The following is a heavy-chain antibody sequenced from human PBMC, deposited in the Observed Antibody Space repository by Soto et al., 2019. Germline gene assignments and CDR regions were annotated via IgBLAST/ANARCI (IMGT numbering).Heavy chain of an antibody. Sequence: QVQLVQSGAEVKKPGSSVKVSCKASGGTFSSYTISWVRQAPGQGLEWMGRIIPILGIANYAQKFQVRVTITADKSMSTAYMELSRLKSEDTAVYYCARRGAYGDYPSPDDAFDIWGQGTMVTVSS. CDR1: GGTFSSYT. V-gene: IGHV1-69*02. J-gene: IGHJ3*02. D-gene: IGHD4-17*01. CDR3: ARRGAYGDYPSPDDAFDI. CDR2: IIPILGIA.